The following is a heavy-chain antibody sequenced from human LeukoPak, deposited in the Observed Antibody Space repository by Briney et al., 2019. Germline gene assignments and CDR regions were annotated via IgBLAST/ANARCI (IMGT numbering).Heavy chain of an antibody. Sequence: GGSLRLSCAASGFTFSSYGMHWVRQAPGKGLEWVAVIWYDGSNKYYADSVKGRFTISRDNSKNTLYLQMNSLRAEDTAVYYCARESEVAAAPSDYWGQGTLVTVSS. J-gene: IGHJ4*02. CDR3: ARESEVAAAPSDY. D-gene: IGHD6-13*01. CDR2: IWYDGSNK. CDR1: GFTFSSYG. V-gene: IGHV3-33*01.